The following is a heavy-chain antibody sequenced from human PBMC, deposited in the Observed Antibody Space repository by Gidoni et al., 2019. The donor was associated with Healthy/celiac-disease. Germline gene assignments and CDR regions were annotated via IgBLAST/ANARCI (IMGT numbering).Heavy chain of an antibody. CDR2: ISSNVGST. Sequence: EVQLVESGGGLVQPGGSLRLAWAASGCTFSSYAMHWVRQAPGKGLEYVSAISSNVGSTYYANSVKGRFTISRDNSKNTLYLPMGSLRAEDMAVYFCARAITSRSDSSGYYYGSAFDIWGQGTMVTVSS. CDR3: ARAITSRSDSSGYYYGSAFDI. CDR1: GCTFSSYA. J-gene: IGHJ3*02. D-gene: IGHD3-22*01. V-gene: IGHV3-64*01.